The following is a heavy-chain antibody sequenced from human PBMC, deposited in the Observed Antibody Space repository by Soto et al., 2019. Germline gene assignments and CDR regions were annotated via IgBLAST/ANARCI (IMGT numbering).Heavy chain of an antibody. CDR3: TTVEFGTTDLDY. Sequence: PGGSLRLSCAASGFTFSNAWMSWVRQAPGKGLEWVGRIKSKTDGGTTDYAAPVKGRFTISRDDSKNTLYLQMNSLKTEDTAVYDCTTVEFGTTDLDYWAQGTLVPVSS. CDR2: IKSKTDGGTT. V-gene: IGHV3-15*01. D-gene: IGHD4-17*01. CDR1: GFTFSNAW. J-gene: IGHJ4*02.